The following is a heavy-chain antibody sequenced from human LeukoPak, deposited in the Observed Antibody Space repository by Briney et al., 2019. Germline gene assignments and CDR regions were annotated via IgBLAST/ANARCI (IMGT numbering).Heavy chain of an antibody. CDR1: GHTFTGYY. Sequence: ASVTVSCKASGHTFTGYYMHWVRQAPGQGLEWMGWINANSGDTNYAQKIEGRATISRNTYISTDYIELSSLTSEDTAVYYCARDSASSGYSFDYWGQGTLVTVSS. V-gene: IGHV1-2*02. J-gene: IGHJ4*02. D-gene: IGHD3-22*01. CDR2: INANSGDT. CDR3: ARDSASSGYSFDY.